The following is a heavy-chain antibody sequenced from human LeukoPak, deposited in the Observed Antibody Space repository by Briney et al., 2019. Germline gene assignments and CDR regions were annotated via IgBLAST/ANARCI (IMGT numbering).Heavy chain of an antibody. CDR2: INPNSGGT. J-gene: IGHJ4*02. Sequence: ASVKVSCKASGYTFTGCYMHWVRQAPGQGLEWMGWINPNSGGTNYAQKLQGRVTMTRDTSISTAYMELSRLRSDDTAVYYCARGSSNSIMITFGGVIVPFDYWGQGTLVTVSS. D-gene: IGHD3-16*02. CDR1: GYTFTGCY. V-gene: IGHV1-2*02. CDR3: ARGSSNSIMITFGGVIVPFDY.